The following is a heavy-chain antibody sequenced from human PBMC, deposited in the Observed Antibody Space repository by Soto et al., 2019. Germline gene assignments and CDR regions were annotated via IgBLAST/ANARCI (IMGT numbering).Heavy chain of an antibody. CDR1: GFTFSSYA. D-gene: IGHD3-3*01. CDR2: ISGSGGAT. Sequence: GGSLRLSCAASGFTFSSYAMTWVRQAPGKGLEWVSSISGSGGATYYADSVKGRFTISRDDSKSTLHLQMNSLRAEDTALYYCARAGRPYYDLWSENRFDPWGQGTLVTVSS. CDR3: ARAGRPYYDLWSENRFDP. J-gene: IGHJ5*02. V-gene: IGHV3-23*01.